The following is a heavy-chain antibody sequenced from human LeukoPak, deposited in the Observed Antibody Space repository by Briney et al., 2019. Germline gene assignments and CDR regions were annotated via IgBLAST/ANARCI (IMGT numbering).Heavy chain of an antibody. CDR2: ISSSGSTI. Sequence: GGSLRLSCAASGFTFSDYYMSWIRQAPGKGLEWVSYISSSGSTIYYADSVKGRFTISRDNAKNSLYLQMNSLRAEDTAVYYCARKLYDFWSGYLRAPDYWGQGTLVTVSS. D-gene: IGHD3-3*01. CDR1: GFTFSDYY. J-gene: IGHJ4*02. CDR3: ARKLYDFWSGYLRAPDY. V-gene: IGHV3-11*01.